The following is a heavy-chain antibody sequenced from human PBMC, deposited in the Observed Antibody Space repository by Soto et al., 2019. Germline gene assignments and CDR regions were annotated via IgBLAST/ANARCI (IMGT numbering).Heavy chain of an antibody. J-gene: IGHJ4*02. CDR3: ARAGGYSSGYFDY. D-gene: IGHD6-19*01. CDR2: VYSGGST. CDR1: GFTVSSSY. Sequence: ESGGGLSQPGGSLRLSCAASGFTVSSSYMSWVRQAPGEGLEWVSVVYSGGSTYYTDSVKGRFIISRDNSKNTIYLQMNNLRVDDTAVYYCARAGGYSSGYFDYWGQGTLIAVSS. V-gene: IGHV3-53*01.